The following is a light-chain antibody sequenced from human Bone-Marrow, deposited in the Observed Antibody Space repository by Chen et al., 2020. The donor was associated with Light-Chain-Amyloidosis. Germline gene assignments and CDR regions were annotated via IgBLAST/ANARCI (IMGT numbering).Light chain of an antibody. J-gene: IGLJ1*01. CDR3: SSYTITNTLV. CDR1: SSDVGGDNH. CDR2: EVT. V-gene: IGLV2-14*01. Sequence: QSALTQPASVPGSPGQSITISCTGTSSDVGGDNHVSWYQQPPDKAPKLMIYEVTNRPSWVPDRFSGSKSDNTASLTISGLQTEDEADYFCSSYTITNTLVFGSGTRVTVL.